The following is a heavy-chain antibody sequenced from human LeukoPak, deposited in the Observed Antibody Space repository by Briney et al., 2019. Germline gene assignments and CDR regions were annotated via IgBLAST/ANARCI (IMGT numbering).Heavy chain of an antibody. D-gene: IGHD3-16*02. CDR1: GGSISSYY. Sequence: SETLSLTCTVSGGSISSYYWSWIRQPAGKGLEWIGRIYTSGSTNYNPSLKSRVTTSVDTSKNQFSLKLSSVTAADTAVYYCAREAPIMITFGGVIVYYFDYWGQGTLVTVSS. CDR3: AREAPIMITFGGVIVYYFDY. V-gene: IGHV4-4*07. J-gene: IGHJ4*02. CDR2: IYTSGST.